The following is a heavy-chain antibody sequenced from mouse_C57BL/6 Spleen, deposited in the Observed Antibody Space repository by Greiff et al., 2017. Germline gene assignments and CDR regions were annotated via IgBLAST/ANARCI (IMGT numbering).Heavy chain of an antibody. CDR1: GYTFTSYW. CDR3: ARWGNYVMFAY. Sequence: QVQLQQPGAELVRPGSSVKLSCKASGYTFTSYWMHWVKQRPIQGLEWIGNIDPSDSETHYNQKFKDKATLTVDKSSSTAYMQLSSLTSEDSAVYYCARWGNYVMFAYWGQGTLVTVSA. J-gene: IGHJ3*01. CDR2: IDPSDSET. V-gene: IGHV1-52*01. D-gene: IGHD2-1*01.